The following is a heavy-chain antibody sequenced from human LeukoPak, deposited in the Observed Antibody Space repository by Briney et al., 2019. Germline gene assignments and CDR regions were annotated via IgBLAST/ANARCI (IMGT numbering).Heavy chain of an antibody. CDR2: ISAYNGNT. CDR1: GYTFTSYG. J-gene: IGHJ6*03. D-gene: IGHD3-3*01. V-gene: IGHV1-18*01. Sequence: DSVKVSCKASGYTFTSYGISWVRQAPGQGLEWMGWISAYNGNTNYAQKLQGRVTMTTDTSTSTAYMELRSLRSDDTAVYYCARVWEWLSAKTYYYYYMDVWGKGTTVTVSS. CDR3: ARVWEWLSAKTYYYYYMDV.